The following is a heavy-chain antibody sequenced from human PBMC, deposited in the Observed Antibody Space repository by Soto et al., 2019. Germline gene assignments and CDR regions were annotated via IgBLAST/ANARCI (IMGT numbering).Heavy chain of an antibody. D-gene: IGHD6-25*01. Sequence: QVQLVQSGAEVKKPGASVKVSCKASGYTFTSYDINLVRQATGQGLEWMGWMNPNSGNTGYAQKLQGRVTMTRNTSISTAYMELSSLRSDDTAVYYCARELYSSVRFDPWGQGTLVTVSS. J-gene: IGHJ5*02. CDR3: ARELYSSVRFDP. V-gene: IGHV1-8*01. CDR1: GYTFTSYD. CDR2: MNPNSGNT.